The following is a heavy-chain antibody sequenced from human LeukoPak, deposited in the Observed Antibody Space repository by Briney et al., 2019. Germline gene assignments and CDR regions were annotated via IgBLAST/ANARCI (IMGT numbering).Heavy chain of an antibody. Sequence: SETLSLTCTVSGGSISKYYWSWIRQPAGKGLEWIGRIYTSGSTNYNPSLKSRVTMSVDTSKKQFSLKLSSVTAADTAVYYCARDLIAAAGAFDYWGQGTLVTVSS. J-gene: IGHJ4*02. D-gene: IGHD6-13*01. CDR3: ARDLIAAAGAFDY. CDR2: IYTSGST. CDR1: GGSISKYY. V-gene: IGHV4-4*07.